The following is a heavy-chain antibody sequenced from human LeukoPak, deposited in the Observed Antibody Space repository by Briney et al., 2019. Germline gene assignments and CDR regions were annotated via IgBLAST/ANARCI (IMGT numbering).Heavy chain of an antibody. Sequence: ASVKVSCKASGFTFTSSAMQWVRQARGQRLEWIGWIVVGSGNTNHAQKFQERVTITRDMSTSTAYMELSSLRSEDTAVYYCAADLSGATIPDYWGQGTLVTVSS. CDR3: AADLSGATIPDY. J-gene: IGHJ4*02. V-gene: IGHV1-58*02. D-gene: IGHD1-26*01. CDR1: GFTFTSSA. CDR2: IVVGSGNT.